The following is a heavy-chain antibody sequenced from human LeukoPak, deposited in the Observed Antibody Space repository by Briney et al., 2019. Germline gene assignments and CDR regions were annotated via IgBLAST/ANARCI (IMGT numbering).Heavy chain of an antibody. V-gene: IGHV4-39*06. CDR2: IYYSGST. CDR1: GGSISSSSYY. Sequence: SETLSLTCTVSGGSISSSSYYWGWIRQPPGKGLEWIGSIYYSGSTYYNPSLKSRVTISVDTSKNQFPLKLSSVTAADTAVYYCAGPPAGSSGWLDYWGQGTLVTVSS. D-gene: IGHD6-19*01. J-gene: IGHJ4*02. CDR3: AGPPAGSSGWLDY.